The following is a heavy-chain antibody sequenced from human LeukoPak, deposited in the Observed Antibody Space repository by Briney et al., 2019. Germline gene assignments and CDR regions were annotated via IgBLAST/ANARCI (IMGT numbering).Heavy chain of an antibody. CDR2: ISYDGSNK. V-gene: IGHV3-30*18. D-gene: IGHD5-18*01. J-gene: IGHJ4*02. Sequence: PGGSLRLSCAASGFTFSSYGMHWVRQAPGKGLEWVAVISYDGSNKYYADSVKGRFTISRDNSKNTLYLQMNSLRAEDTAVYYCAKEGAPIQLWAPLDYWGQGTLVTVSS. CDR3: AKEGAPIQLWAPLDY. CDR1: GFTFSSYG.